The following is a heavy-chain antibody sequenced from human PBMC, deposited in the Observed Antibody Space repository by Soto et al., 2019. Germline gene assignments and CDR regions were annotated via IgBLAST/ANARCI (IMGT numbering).Heavy chain of an antibody. CDR3: ARGRYCLTGRCFPNWFDS. V-gene: IGHV4-30-4*01. J-gene: IGHJ5*01. CDR2: IYKSATT. D-gene: IGHD7-27*01. CDR1: GDSISNLDYF. Sequence: SETLSLTCSVSGDSISNLDYFWAWIRQPPGQALEYIGYIYKSATTYYNPSFESRVAISVDTSKSRFSLNVTSVTAADTAVYFCARGRYCLTGRCFPNWFDSWGQGALVTVSS.